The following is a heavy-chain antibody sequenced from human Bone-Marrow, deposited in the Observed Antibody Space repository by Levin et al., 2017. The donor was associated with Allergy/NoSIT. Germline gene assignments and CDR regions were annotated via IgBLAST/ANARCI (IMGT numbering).Heavy chain of an antibody. D-gene: IGHD5-18*01. J-gene: IGHJ5*02. CDR2: ISDSGAGT. CDR1: GFNFRIYA. Sequence: PGGSLRLSCAVSGFNFRIYAMNWVRQAPGKGLEWVSTISDSGAGTYYADSVKGRFTISRDNFKSTLYLQLDSLKAEDTAVYYCAKDPNRGYNYGLWFDPWGQGTLVSVSS. CDR3: AKDPNRGYNYGLWFDP. V-gene: IGHV3-23*01.